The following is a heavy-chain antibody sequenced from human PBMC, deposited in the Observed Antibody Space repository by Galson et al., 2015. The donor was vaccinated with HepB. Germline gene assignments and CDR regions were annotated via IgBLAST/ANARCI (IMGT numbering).Heavy chain of an antibody. CDR1: GGSISSSNW. Sequence: TLSLTCAVSGGSISSSNWWSWVRQPPGKGLEWIGEILHSGSTNYNPSLKSRITISVDKSKNQFSLKLTSVTAADTAVYYCARVGHTGYAEFESWGQGTLVTVSS. V-gene: IGHV4-4*02. J-gene: IGHJ4*02. CDR2: ILHSGST. CDR3: ARVGHTGYAEFES. D-gene: IGHD5-12*01.